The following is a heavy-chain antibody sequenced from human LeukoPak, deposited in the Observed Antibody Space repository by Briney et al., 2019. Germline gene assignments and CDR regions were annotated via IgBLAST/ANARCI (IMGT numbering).Heavy chain of an antibody. CDR1: GFTFSSYG. D-gene: IGHD4-17*01. CDR2: ISYDGSNK. Sequence: GGSLRLSCAASGFTFSSYGMHWVRQAPGKGLEWVAVISYDGSNKYYADSVKGRFTISRDNSKNTLYLQMNSLRAEDTAVYYCAKDYGGYATTFGYWGQGTLVTVSS. J-gene: IGHJ4*02. V-gene: IGHV3-30*18. CDR3: AKDYGGYATTFGY.